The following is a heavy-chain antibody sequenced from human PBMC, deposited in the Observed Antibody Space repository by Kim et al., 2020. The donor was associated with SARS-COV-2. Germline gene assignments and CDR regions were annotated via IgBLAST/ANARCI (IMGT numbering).Heavy chain of an antibody. CDR2: INPSGGST. CDR3: ARDRASGSSWYHRNYYYYGMDV. D-gene: IGHD6-13*01. CDR1: GYTFTSYY. J-gene: IGHJ6*02. V-gene: IGHV1-46*01. Sequence: ASVKVSCKASGYTFTSYYMHWVRQAPGQGLEWMGIINPSGGSTSYAQKFQGRVTMTRDTSTSTVYMELSSLRSEDTAVYYCARDRASGSSWYHRNYYYYGMDVWGQGTTVTVSS.